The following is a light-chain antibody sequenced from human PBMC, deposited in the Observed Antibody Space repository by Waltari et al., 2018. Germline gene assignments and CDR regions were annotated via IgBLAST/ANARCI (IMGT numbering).Light chain of an antibody. CDR1: PSVLDTSSNRNC. J-gene: IGKJ2*03. V-gene: IGKV4-1*01. CDR3: QQCYSTPYS. CDR2: WAS. Sequence: DIVMTQSPDSLPVSLCERATLNCKSSPSVLDTSSNRNCLSWYRQKPGQPPKLLIYWASTRESGVPDRISGSGSGTDFTLTISSLQAEDVAVYFCQQCYSTPYSFGQGTKLEIK.